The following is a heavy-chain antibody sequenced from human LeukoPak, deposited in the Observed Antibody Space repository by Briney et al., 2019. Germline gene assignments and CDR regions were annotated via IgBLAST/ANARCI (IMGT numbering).Heavy chain of an antibody. J-gene: IGHJ4*02. V-gene: IGHV1-18*01. D-gene: IGHD6-6*01. CDR1: GYTFTSYG. CDR2: ISAYNGNT. Sequence: ASVKVSCKASGYTFTSYGISWVRQAPGQGLEWKGWISAYNGNTNCAQKPQGRVTMTTDTSTSTAYMELRSLRSDDTAVYYCAREWRIAARRGFDYWGQGTLVTVSS. CDR3: AREWRIAARRGFDY.